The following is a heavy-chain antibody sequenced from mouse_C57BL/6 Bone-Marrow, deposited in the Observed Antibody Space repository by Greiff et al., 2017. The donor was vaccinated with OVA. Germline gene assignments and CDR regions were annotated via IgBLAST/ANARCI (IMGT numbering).Heavy chain of an antibody. V-gene: IGHV5-12*01. D-gene: IGHD2-2*01. CDR3: ARRGYGYEGFAY. CDR2: ISNGGGST. J-gene: IGHJ3*01. CDR1: GFTFSDYY. Sequence: EVKLMESGGGLVQPGGSLKLSCAASGFTFSDYYMYWVRQTPEKRLEWVAYISNGGGSTYYPDTVKGRFTISRDNAKNTLYLQMSRLKSEDTAMYYCARRGYGYEGFAYWGQGTLVTVSA.